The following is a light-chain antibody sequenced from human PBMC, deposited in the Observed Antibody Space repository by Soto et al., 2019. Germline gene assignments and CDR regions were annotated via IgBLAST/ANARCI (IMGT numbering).Light chain of an antibody. CDR1: QSVSDW. V-gene: IGKV1-5*03. CDR3: QQYNSYAWT. Sequence: DIQMTQSPSTLSASVGDRVTITCRASQSVSDWLAWYQHKPGKTPKLLIYKASTLESGVPSRFSGSGSGTEFTLTISSLQPDDFATYYCQQYNSYAWTFGQGTKVDIK. J-gene: IGKJ1*01. CDR2: KAS.